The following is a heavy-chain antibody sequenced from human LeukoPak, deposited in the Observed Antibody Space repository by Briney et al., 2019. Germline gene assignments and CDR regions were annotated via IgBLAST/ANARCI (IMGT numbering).Heavy chain of an antibody. J-gene: IGHJ4*02. V-gene: IGHV4-34*01. CDR3: ARDTRHYDYVWGSYRFDY. D-gene: IGHD3-16*02. CDR1: GGSFSGYY. CDR2: INHSGST. Sequence: SETLSLTCAVYGGSFSGYYWSWIRQPPGKGLEWIGEINHSGSTNYNPSPKSRVNISVDKSKNQFSLKLSSVTAADTAVYYCARDTRHYDYVWGSYRFDYWGQGTLVTVSS.